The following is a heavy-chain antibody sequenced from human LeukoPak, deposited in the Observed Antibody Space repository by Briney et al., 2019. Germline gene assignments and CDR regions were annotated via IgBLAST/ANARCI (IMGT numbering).Heavy chain of an antibody. CDR2: ISSSGSTI. D-gene: IGHD6-19*01. CDR1: GFTFSSYE. J-gene: IGHJ4*02. V-gene: IGHV3-48*03. Sequence: GGSLRLSCSASGFTFSSYEMNCVRQAPGKGLEWVSYISSSGSTIYYADSVKGQFTISRDNAKDSLYLQMNSLRAEDTAVYYCARAAVAGLYFDYWGQGTLVTVSS. CDR3: ARAAVAGLYFDY.